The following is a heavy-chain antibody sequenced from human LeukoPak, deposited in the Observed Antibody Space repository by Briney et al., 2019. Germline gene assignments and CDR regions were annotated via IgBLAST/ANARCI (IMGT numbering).Heavy chain of an antibody. D-gene: IGHD3-3*01. J-gene: IGHJ3*02. CDR3: ASTYYDFWSGPLNAFDI. CDR1: GGSFSGYY. CDR2: INHSGST. V-gene: IGHV4-34*01. Sequence: PSETLSLTCAVYGGSFSGYYWSWIRQPPGKGLEWIGEINHSGSTNYNPSLKSRVTISVDTSKNQFSLKLSSVPAADTAVYYCASTYYDFWSGPLNAFDIWGQGTIVTVSS.